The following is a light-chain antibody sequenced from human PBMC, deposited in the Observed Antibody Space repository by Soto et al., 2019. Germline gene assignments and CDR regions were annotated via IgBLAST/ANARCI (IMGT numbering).Light chain of an antibody. CDR2: DAS. Sequence: DIVLTQSPATLSSSPGERATLSCRASQSVASYLAWYQQKPGQTPRLLIYDASNMAHSIPARFSGSGSGTDFTPTISSLEPADFSVYYCQQRSNRPAIPFGQGTQVEIK. V-gene: IGKV3-11*01. CDR3: QQRSNRPAIP. J-gene: IGKJ5*01. CDR1: QSVASY.